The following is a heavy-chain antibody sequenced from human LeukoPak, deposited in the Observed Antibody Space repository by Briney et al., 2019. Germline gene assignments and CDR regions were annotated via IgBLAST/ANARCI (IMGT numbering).Heavy chain of an antibody. CDR2: IYYSGST. V-gene: IGHV4-59*01. CDR3: ARDTVLGGSNWFDP. J-gene: IGHJ5*02. CDR1: GGSISSYY. D-gene: IGHD4-23*01. Sequence: SETLSLTCTVSGGSISSYYWSWIRQPPGKGLEWIGYIYYSGSTNYNPSLKSRVTISVDTSKNQFSLKLSSVTAADTAVYYCARDTVLGGSNWFDPWGQGTLVTVSS.